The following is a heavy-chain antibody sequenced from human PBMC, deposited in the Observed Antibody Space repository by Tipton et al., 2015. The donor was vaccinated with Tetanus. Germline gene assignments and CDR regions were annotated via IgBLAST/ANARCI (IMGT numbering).Heavy chain of an antibody. D-gene: IGHD2-15*01. J-gene: IGHJ4*02. CDR1: GFTVSSNY. Sequence: GSLRLSCAASGFTVSSNYMSWVRQAPGKGLEWVSSITGSSSYIYYADSVKGRFTISRDNAKNSLYLQMNSLRAEDTAMYYCARVPGAGVGYCSGGNCHYFDDWGQGTLVTVSS. CDR2: ITGSSSYI. CDR3: ARVPGAGVGYCSGGNCHYFDD. V-gene: IGHV3-21*01.